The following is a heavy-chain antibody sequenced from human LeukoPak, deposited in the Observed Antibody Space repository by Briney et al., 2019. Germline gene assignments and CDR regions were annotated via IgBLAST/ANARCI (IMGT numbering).Heavy chain of an antibody. Sequence: GGSLRLSCAASGFTFTSYAMTWVRQAPGKGLEWVSTIGSSGDNTDYADSVKGRFTISRDNSKNTLFLQMNSLGAEDTAVYYCAKGQGSSIYYYYMDVWGKGTTVTVSS. D-gene: IGHD6-13*01. CDR3: AKGQGSSIYYYYMDV. V-gene: IGHV3-23*01. CDR1: GFTFTSYA. J-gene: IGHJ6*03. CDR2: IGSSGDNT.